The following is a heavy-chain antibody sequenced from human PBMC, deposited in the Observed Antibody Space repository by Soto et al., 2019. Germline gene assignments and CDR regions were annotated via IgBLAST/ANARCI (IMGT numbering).Heavy chain of an antibody. D-gene: IGHD4-17*01. J-gene: IGHJ4*02. CDR2: ISYDGSNK. V-gene: IGHV3-30-3*01. CDR3: ARDLIGDHTDY. CDR1: GFTFSSYA. Sequence: QVQLVESGGGVVQPGRSLRLSCAASGFTFSSYAMHWVRQAPGKGLEWVAVISYDGSNKYYADSVKGRFTTSRNNSKNTLYLQMNSLRAEDTAVYYCARDLIGDHTDYWGQGTLVTVSS.